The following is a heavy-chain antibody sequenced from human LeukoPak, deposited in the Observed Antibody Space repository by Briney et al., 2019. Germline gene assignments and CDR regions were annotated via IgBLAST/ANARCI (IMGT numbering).Heavy chain of an antibody. D-gene: IGHD3-3*01. CDR3: ARHRNNVWSGYFAY. Sequence: PSETLSLTCTVSGGSISSGENYWSWFRQAPGKGLEWIGYIYYTGGTYYNPSLQSRVSMSIDTSKNQFSLKLNSVTAADTAVYYCARHRNNVWSGYFAYWGQGTLVTVSS. CDR2: IYYTGGT. V-gene: IGHV4-30-4*01. J-gene: IGHJ4*02. CDR1: GGSISSGENY.